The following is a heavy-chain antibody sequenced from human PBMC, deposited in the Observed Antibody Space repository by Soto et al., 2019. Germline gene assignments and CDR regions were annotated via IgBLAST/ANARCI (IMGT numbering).Heavy chain of an antibody. CDR3: TTVASAWFVVY. V-gene: IGHV3-15*01. Sequence: GGSLRLSCAVSGLTFSPTCMNWVRQAPGKGLEWVGRIKGKNAGETTDYAAPVKGRFTISRDDSANTVFLQLSSLNTEDTAVLYCTTVASAWFVVYWGQGTLLKVSS. J-gene: IGHJ4*02. CDR1: GLTFSPTC. CDR2: IKGKNAGETT. D-gene: IGHD6-19*01.